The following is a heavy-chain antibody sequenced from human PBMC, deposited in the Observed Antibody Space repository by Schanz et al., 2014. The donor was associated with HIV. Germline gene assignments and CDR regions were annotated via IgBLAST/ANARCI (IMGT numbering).Heavy chain of an antibody. V-gene: IGHV3-33*08. CDR1: GFTFSSNG. J-gene: IGHJ2*01. CDR3: ALSRPSGYGGSWYFDL. Sequence: QVQLVESGGGVVQPGRSLRLSCSASGFTFSSNGMHWVRQAPGKGLEWVAIISYDGSNKDYADSVKGRFTISRDKSKSTLYLQMSRLRVEDTAVYYCALSRPSGYGGSWYFDLWGRGTLVAVSS. CDR2: ISYDGSNK. D-gene: IGHD2-15*01.